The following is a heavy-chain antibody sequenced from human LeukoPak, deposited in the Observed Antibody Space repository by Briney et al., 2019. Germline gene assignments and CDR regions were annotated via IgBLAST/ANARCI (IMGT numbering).Heavy chain of an antibody. Sequence: GGSLRLSCAASGFTFSDYYMSWIRQAPGEGLEWVSYISSSGSTIYYADSVKGRFTISRDNAKNSLYLQMNSLRAEDTAVYYCARVKADILTGYYPPNPDFDYWGQGTLVTVSS. V-gene: IGHV3-11*01. CDR3: ARVKADILTGYYPPNPDFDY. CDR1: GFTFSDYY. J-gene: IGHJ4*02. D-gene: IGHD3-9*01. CDR2: ISSSGSTI.